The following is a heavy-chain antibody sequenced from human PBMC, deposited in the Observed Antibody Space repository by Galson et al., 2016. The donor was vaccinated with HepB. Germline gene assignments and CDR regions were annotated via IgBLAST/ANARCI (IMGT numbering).Heavy chain of an antibody. CDR2: INQDGIEK. J-gene: IGHJ5*02. Sequence: SLRLSCATSGFTFSSYWMTWVRQAPGKGLEWVANINQDGIEKYYVGSVEGRFTISRDNAKKSLYLQMDSLRAEDTAVYYCARSGEPSWGQGTLVIVSS. CDR1: GFTFSSYW. CDR3: ARSGEPS. V-gene: IGHV3-7*01. D-gene: IGHD4-17*01.